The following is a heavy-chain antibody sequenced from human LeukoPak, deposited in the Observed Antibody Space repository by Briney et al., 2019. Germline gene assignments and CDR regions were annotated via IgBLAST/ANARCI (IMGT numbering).Heavy chain of an antibody. CDR2: IIIETDDGTT. CDR1: GFTLSNAW. Sequence: GGSLRLSCAAAGFTLSNAWMGWVSQAPGKGRGWGGCIIIETDDGTTDYAAPVTGRFTSSRNDSRNTLYLQMNSLKTEDTAVYYCTAYDFWSGYYLETYYYMDVWGKGTTVTVSS. CDR3: TAYDFWSGYYLETYYYMDV. J-gene: IGHJ6*03. V-gene: IGHV3-15*01. D-gene: IGHD3-3*01.